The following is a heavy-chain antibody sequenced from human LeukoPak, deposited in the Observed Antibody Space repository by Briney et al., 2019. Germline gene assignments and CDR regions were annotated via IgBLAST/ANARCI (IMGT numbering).Heavy chain of an antibody. CDR2: IYYSGST. V-gene: IGHV4-39*01. Sequence: PSETLSLTCTVSGSSISNYYWGWIRQAPGKGLEWIGSIYYSGSTYYNPSLKSRVTISVDTSKNQFSLKLSSVTAADTAVYYCASGYSYDLFDYWGQGTLVTVSS. J-gene: IGHJ4*02. D-gene: IGHD5-18*01. CDR1: GSSISNYY. CDR3: ASGYSYDLFDY.